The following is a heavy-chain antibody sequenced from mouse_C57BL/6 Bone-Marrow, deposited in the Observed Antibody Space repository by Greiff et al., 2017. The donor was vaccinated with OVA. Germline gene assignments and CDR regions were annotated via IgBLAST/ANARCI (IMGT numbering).Heavy chain of an antibody. J-gene: IGHJ3*01. CDR3: ARGRGYYDYDGAWFAY. CDR2: IDPSDSYT. V-gene: IGHV1-59*01. CDR1: GYTFTSYW. D-gene: IGHD2-4*01. Sequence: QVQLQQPGAELVRPGTSVKLSCKASGYTFTSYWMHWVKQRPGQGLEWIGVIDPSDSYTNYNQKFKGKATLTVDKSSSTAYMQLSSLTSEDSAVYYCARGRGYYDYDGAWFAYWGQGTLVTVSA.